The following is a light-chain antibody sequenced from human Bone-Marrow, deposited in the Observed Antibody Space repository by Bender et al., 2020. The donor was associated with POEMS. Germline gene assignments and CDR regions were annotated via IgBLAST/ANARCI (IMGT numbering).Light chain of an antibody. CDR2: EVS. CDR3: CSYSGSTHYV. CDR1: SRDVGGYNY. V-gene: IGLV2-8*01. J-gene: IGLJ1*01. Sequence: QSALTQPPSASGSPGQSVTISCIGSSRDVGGYNYVSWYQQHPGTAPKLLLYEVSKRPSGISDRFSGSKSGNTASLTISGLQTEDEADYYCCSYSGSTHYVFGSGTKVTVL.